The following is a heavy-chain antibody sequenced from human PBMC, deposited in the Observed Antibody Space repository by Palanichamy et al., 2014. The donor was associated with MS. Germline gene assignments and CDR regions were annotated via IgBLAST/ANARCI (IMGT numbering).Heavy chain of an antibody. CDR1: GFTVSSNY. CDR2: IYSGGST. D-gene: IGHD3-10*01. Sequence: EVQLVESGGGLVQPGGSLRLSCAVSGFTVSSNYMSWVRQAPGKGLEWVSVIYSGGSTYYADSVKGRFTISRDNSKNTLYLQMNSLRAEDTAVYYCAREKRRESVTFAFDIWGQGTMVTVSS. J-gene: IGHJ3*02. V-gene: IGHV3-66*01. CDR3: AREKRRESVTFAFDI.